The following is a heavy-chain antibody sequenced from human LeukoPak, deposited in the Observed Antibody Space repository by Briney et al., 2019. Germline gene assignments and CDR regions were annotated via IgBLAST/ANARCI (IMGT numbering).Heavy chain of an antibody. CDR1: GYSFNTFM. D-gene: IGHD1-14*01. V-gene: IGHV5-51*01. Sequence: GESLKISCQSSGYSFNTFMIVWVREAPGSGLEWMGLVYPLDSETRYRPSFQGQVTISADKSTSSAFLQWDSLNASDTAMYYCVRHNTGADYWGQGTLVTVSS. J-gene: IGHJ4*02. CDR2: VYPLDSET. CDR3: VRHNTGADY.